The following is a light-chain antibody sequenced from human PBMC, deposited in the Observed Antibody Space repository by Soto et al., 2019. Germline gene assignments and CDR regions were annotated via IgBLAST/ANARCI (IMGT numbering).Light chain of an antibody. Sequence: XXXTXXPXTLSASVGDRVTITCRASQSISSWLAWYQQKPGKAPKFLIYKTSNLESGVPSRFSGSGSGTEFTLTISSLQPDDFATYSCQYYNNYCWTFGQGTKVEIK. CDR3: QYYNNYCWT. CDR1: QSISSW. J-gene: IGKJ1*01. CDR2: KTS. V-gene: IGKV1-5*03.